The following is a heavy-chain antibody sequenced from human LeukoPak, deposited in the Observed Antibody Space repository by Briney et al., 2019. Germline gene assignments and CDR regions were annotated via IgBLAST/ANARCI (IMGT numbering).Heavy chain of an antibody. Sequence: SVKVSCKASGGTFSSYAISWVRQAPGQGLEWMGGIIPIFGTANYAQKFQERATITRDMSTSTAYMELSSLRSEDTAVYYCAAAPGPRGAIVDYWGQGTLVTVSS. D-gene: IGHD2-21*01. J-gene: IGHJ4*02. CDR3: AAAPGPRGAIVDY. CDR1: GGTFSSYA. V-gene: IGHV1-69*05. CDR2: IIPIFGTA.